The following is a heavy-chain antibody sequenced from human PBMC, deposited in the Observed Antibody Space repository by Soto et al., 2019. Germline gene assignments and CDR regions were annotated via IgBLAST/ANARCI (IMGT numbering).Heavy chain of an antibody. D-gene: IGHD2-2*01. CDR3: PRSQGSSTSLEVYYYYYYGMDA. Sequence: QVQLVQSGAEVKKPGSSVKVSCKASGGTFSSYAISWVRQAPGQGLEWMGGIIPISGTANYAQKFQGRVTITADEPTGTASMDLSRLRSEDTAVYYSPRSQGSSTSLEVYYYYYYGMDAWGQGTTVTVPS. J-gene: IGHJ6*02. CDR1: GGTFSSYA. CDR2: IIPISGTA. V-gene: IGHV1-69*01.